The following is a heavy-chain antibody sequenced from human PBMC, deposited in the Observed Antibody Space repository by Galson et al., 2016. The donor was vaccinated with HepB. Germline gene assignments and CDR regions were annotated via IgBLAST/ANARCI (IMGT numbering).Heavy chain of an antibody. J-gene: IGHJ4*02. V-gene: IGHV3-30*18. CDR3: AKDLDVSFEY. D-gene: IGHD1-1*01. CDR1: GLSFRHSG. Sequence: SLRLSCAASGLSFRHSGIHWVRQAPGQGLEWMTFISYDGNNKFYGDSVKGRFTISRDNSKNVVYLQMDSLRVEDTAVYYCAKDLDVSFEYWGQGTLVTVSS. CDR2: ISYDGNNK.